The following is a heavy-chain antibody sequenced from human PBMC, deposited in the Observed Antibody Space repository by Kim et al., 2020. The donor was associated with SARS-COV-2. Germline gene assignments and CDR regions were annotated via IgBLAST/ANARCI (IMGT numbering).Heavy chain of an antibody. CDR2: ISYDGSNK. V-gene: IGHV3-30-3*01. CDR1: GFTFSSYA. CDR3: ARDPARRYFEVSYFDY. J-gene: IGHJ4*02. Sequence: GGSLRLSCAASGFTFSSYAMHWVRQAPGKGLEWVAVISYDGSNKYYADSVKGRFTISRDNSKNTLYLQMNSLRAEDTAVYYCARDPARRYFEVSYFDYWGQGTLVTVSS. D-gene: IGHD3-9*01.